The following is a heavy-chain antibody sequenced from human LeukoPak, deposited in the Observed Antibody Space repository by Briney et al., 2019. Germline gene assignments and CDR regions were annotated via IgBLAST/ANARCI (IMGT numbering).Heavy chain of an antibody. J-gene: IGHJ5*02. Sequence: PGGSLRLSCAASGFTFRHYDMSWIRQAPGKGLEGVAYIDTDGSDTYYADSVKGRFTISRDNPKNSLTLEMSSLRADDTAVYYCARNSYPGAWGQGPLATV. CDR1: GFTFRHYD. D-gene: IGHD3-10*01. CDR2: IDTDGSDT. V-gene: IGHV3-11*04. CDR3: ARNSYPGA.